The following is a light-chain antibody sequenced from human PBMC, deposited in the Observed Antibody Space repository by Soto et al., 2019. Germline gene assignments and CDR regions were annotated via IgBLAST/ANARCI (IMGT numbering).Light chain of an antibody. CDR1: QSISSW. Sequence: DIQMTQSPSTLYASVGDRVTITCRASQSISSWLAWYQQKPGKAPKVLIYDASSLESGVPSRFSGSGSGTEFTLTISRLQPDDFATYYCQQYNSYSSFTFGQGTKLEIK. V-gene: IGKV1-5*01. J-gene: IGKJ2*01. CDR2: DAS. CDR3: QQYNSYSSFT.